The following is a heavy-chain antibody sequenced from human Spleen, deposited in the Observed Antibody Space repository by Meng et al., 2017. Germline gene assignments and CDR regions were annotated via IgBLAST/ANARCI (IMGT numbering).Heavy chain of an antibody. CDR1: GYSFSTYW. J-gene: IGHJ6*02. CDR2: INPGDSDT. V-gene: IGHV5-51*01. D-gene: IGHD4-17*01. CDR3: ARLNGDYDVGGYYHYGMDV. Sequence: GESLKISCKGSGYSFSTYWIGWVRQMPGKGPEWMGIINPGDSDTRYSPSFRGQVTISADKSISTAYVQWSSLKASDSAMYYCARLNGDYDVGGYYHYGMDVWGQGTMVTVSS.